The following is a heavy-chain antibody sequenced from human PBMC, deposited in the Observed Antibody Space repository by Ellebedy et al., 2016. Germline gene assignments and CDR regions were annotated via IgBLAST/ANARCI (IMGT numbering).Heavy chain of an antibody. CDR2: IWYDGSNK. CDR1: GFTFSSYG. D-gene: IGHD5-18*01. V-gene: IGHV3-33*01. J-gene: IGHJ4*02. CDR3: ARAPRGYSYGPVDY. Sequence: GESLKISCAASGFTFSSYGMHWVRQAPGKGLEWVAVIWYDGSNKYYADSVKGRFTISRDNSKNTLYLQMNSLRAEDTAVYYCARAPRGYSYGPVDYWGQGTLVTVSS.